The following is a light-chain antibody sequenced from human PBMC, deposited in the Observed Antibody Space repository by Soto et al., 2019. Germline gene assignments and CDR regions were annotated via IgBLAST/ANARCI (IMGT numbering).Light chain of an antibody. CDR3: QQYGSSSIT. J-gene: IGKJ5*01. CDR2: GAS. Sequence: EIGLTQSPGTLSLSPGERATLSCRASQSVSNTYLAWYQQKPGQAPRLLIYGASSRATGIPDRFSGSGSGTDFTLTISSLEPEDVAVYYCQQYGSSSITFGQGTRLEIK. V-gene: IGKV3-20*01. CDR1: QSVSNTY.